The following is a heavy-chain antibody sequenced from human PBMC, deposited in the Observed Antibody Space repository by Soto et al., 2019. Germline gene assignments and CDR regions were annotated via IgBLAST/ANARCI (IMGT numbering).Heavy chain of an antibody. J-gene: IGHJ5*02. D-gene: IGHD6-13*01. Sequence: ASVKVSCKASGYTFTRYGIHWVRQAPGQRLEWMGWINAANGDTKYSPKFQGRVTITRDTSASTAYMELSSLRSEDTAVYYCVRRHVSATGIDWFDPWAREPWSPSPQ. V-gene: IGHV1-3*01. CDR1: GYTFTRYG. CDR2: INAANGDT. CDR3: VRRHVSATGIDWFDP.